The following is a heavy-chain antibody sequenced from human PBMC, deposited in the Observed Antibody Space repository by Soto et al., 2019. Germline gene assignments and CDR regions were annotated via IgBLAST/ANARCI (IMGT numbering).Heavy chain of an antibody. V-gene: IGHV4-4*02. Sequence: HVQPQESGPGLVRPSGTLSLTCAVSGGSISSDRWRSWVRQSPGRGLEWIGESHHSGGTNYNPSLKSRVTISVDKSKDQSSLKLNSVTEADTAVYYCARERNYAFSLGYWGQGTLVTVSS. J-gene: IGHJ4*02. CDR2: SHHSGGT. CDR1: GGSISSDRW. CDR3: ARERNYAFSLGY. D-gene: IGHD3-16*01.